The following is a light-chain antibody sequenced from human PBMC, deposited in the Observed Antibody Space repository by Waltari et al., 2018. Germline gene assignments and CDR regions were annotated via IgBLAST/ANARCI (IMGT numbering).Light chain of an antibody. CDR3: QQHYNTPLT. Sequence: DIVMTQSPDSLAVSLGERATINCKSSQSILYRSNNKNYLAWYQQNPGQSPKLLINWASTRESGVPDRFSGSGSGTDVTLTISSLQAEDVAVYFCQQHYNTPLTFGGGTKVEIK. CDR2: WAS. CDR1: QSILYRSNNKNY. V-gene: IGKV4-1*01. J-gene: IGKJ4*01.